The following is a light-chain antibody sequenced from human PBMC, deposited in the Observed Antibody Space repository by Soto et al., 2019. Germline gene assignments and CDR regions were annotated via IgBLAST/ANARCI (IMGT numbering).Light chain of an antibody. V-gene: IGKV3-20*01. CDR1: QSVSSTY. CDR2: GAS. Sequence: EIVLTQSPGTLSLSPGERATLSCRASQSVSSTYLAWYQQKPGQAPRLLIYGASNRATGIPGRFSGSASGTDFTLTINRLEPEDFAIYYCQQYGDSRTFGQGTKLEIK. J-gene: IGKJ2*01. CDR3: QQYGDSRT.